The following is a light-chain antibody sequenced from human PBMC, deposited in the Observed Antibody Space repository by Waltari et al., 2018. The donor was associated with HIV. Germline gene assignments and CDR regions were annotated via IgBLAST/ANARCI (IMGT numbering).Light chain of an antibody. CDR2: GAS. V-gene: IGKV3-20*01. J-gene: IGKJ4*01. CDR3: QQYGGSPLVT. Sequence: EIVLTQSPGHLPLSPGERATLSCRASQSVSNNYLSWYQQKPGQAPRLLIFGASNRAAGIPDRFSGSGSGTDFTLTISRLEPEDFAMYYCQQYGGSPLVTFGGGTKVEIK. CDR1: QSVSNNY.